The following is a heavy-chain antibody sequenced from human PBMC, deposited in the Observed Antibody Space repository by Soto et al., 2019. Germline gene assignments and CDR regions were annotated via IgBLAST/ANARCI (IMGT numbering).Heavy chain of an antibody. Sequence: EVQLVESGGGLVQPGGSLRLSCLASEFTFNTYWMNWVRQAPGKGLEWVANIKDDGSDKYYVDSVKGRFTISRDNVKNLLFLLVDSLSGEDTAVDYCVSDFDTPGIGPAVGYYYHYGMDVWGQGTTFTVSS. CDR2: IKDDGSDK. CDR1: EFTFNTYW. V-gene: IGHV3-7*05. CDR3: VSDFDTPGIGPAVGYYYHYGMDV. D-gene: IGHD6-13*01. J-gene: IGHJ6*02.